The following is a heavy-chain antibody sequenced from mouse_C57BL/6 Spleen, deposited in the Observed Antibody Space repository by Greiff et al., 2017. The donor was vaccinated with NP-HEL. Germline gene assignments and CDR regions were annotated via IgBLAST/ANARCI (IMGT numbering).Heavy chain of an antibody. CDR1: GYTFTDYY. Sequence: VQLQQSGPELVKPGASVKISCKASGYTFTDYYMNWVKQSHGKSLEWIGDINPNNGGTSYNQKFKGKATLTVDKSSSTAYMELRSLTSEDSAVYYCARSWAMDYWGQGTSVTVSS. CDR2: INPNNGGT. J-gene: IGHJ4*01. CDR3: ARSWAMDY. V-gene: IGHV1-26*01.